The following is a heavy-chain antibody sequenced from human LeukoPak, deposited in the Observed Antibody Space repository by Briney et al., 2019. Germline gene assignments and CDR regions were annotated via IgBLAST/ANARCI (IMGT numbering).Heavy chain of an antibody. Sequence: GGSLRLSCAASGFTFSSYSMNWVRQAPGKGLEWVSSISSSSSYIYYADSVKGRFTISRDNSKNTLYLQMNSLRAEDTAVCYCATADSSGWYYFDYWGQGTLVTVSS. J-gene: IGHJ4*02. CDR3: ATADSSGWYYFDY. V-gene: IGHV3-21*04. CDR2: ISSSSSYI. CDR1: GFTFSSYS. D-gene: IGHD6-19*01.